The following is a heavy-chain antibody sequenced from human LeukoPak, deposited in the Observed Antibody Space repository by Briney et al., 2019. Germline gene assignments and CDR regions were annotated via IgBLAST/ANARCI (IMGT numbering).Heavy chain of an antibody. CDR1: GGSISGYY. D-gene: IGHD3-10*01. CDR2: IFYSGST. J-gene: IGHJ4*02. V-gene: IGHV4-59*12. CDR3: ARGRYYYGSGAHFDY. Sequence: SETLPLTCTVSGGSISGYYWSWIRQPPGKGLEWIGYIFYSGSTNYNPSLKSRVTMSVDTSKNQFSLKLSSVTAADTAVYYCARGRYYYGSGAHFDYWGQGTLVTVSS.